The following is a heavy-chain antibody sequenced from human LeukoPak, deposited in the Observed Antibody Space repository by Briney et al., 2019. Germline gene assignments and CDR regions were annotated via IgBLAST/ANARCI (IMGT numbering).Heavy chain of an antibody. D-gene: IGHD3-16*01. J-gene: IGHJ6*02. CDR1: GFTFSSYW. CDR3: ARGGGLDV. V-gene: IGHV3-7*03. Sequence: GGSLRLSCAASGFTFSSYWMNWARQAPGKGLEWVASLNHNGNVNYYVDSVKGRFTISRDNAKNSLYLQMSNLGADDTAVYFCARGGGLDVGGQGATVTVSS. CDR2: LNHNGNVN.